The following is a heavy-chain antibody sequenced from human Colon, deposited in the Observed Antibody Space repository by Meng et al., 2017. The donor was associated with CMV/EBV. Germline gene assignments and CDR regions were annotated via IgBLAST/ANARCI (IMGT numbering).Heavy chain of an antibody. Sequence: GESLKISCAASGFTFSNYAMSWVRQAPGKGLEWVSTITRGADGTYYADSVKGRSSISRDNAKNTLYLEMNNLGANDTAVYYCAKDDWEGHDSWGQGTLVTVSS. D-gene: IGHD3-9*01. CDR1: GFTFSNYA. CDR2: ITRGADGT. J-gene: IGHJ5*01. CDR3: AKDDWEGHDS. V-gene: IGHV3-23*01.